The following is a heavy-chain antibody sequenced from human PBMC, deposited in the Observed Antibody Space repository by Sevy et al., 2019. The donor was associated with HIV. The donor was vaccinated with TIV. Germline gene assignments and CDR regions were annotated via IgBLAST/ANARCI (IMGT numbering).Heavy chain of an antibody. V-gene: IGHV3-23*01. CDR3: AKDRRPGYNYGVFDQ. Sequence: GGSLRLSCAASGFTFSTHGMNWVRQVPGKGLEWVSSISASGGTTSYADSVKGQFTISRDNSKNTLYLQMNSLAVEATGIYYCAKDRRPGYNYGVFDQWGQGTPVTVSS. CDR1: GFTFSTHG. D-gene: IGHD5-18*01. J-gene: IGHJ4*02. CDR2: ISASGGTT.